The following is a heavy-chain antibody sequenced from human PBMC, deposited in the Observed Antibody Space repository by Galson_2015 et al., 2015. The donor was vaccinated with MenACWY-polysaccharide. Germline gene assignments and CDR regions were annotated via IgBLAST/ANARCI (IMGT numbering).Heavy chain of an antibody. D-gene: IGHD2-15*01. Sequence: SVKVSCKASGYTFNNYAINWVRQAPGQGLERMGWINTYNGNTNYAQKVHGRVTVTADSNTAYMELQSLRSDDTAVYYCARDAGGTEDYWGQGTLVTVSS. CDR1: GYTFNNYA. CDR2: INTYNGNT. V-gene: IGHV1-18*04. J-gene: IGHJ4*02. CDR3: ARDAGGTEDY.